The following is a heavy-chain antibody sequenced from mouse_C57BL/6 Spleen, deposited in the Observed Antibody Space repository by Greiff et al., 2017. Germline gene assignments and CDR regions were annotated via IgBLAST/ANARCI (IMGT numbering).Heavy chain of an antibody. J-gene: IGHJ4*01. CDR1: GFTFSDYG. D-gene: IGHD1-3*01. Sequence: EVKLVESGGGLVKPGGSLKLSCAASGFTFSDYGMHWVRQAPEKGLEWVAYISSGSSTIYYADTVKGRFTISRDNAKNTLFLQMTSLRSEDTAMYYCARGSTPYYAMDYWGQGTSVTVSS. CDR2: ISSGSSTI. V-gene: IGHV5-17*01. CDR3: ARGSTPYYAMDY.